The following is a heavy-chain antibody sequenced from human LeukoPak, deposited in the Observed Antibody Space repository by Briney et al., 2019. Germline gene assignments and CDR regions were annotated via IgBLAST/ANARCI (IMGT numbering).Heavy chain of an antibody. V-gene: IGHV3-21*01. Sequence: GGSPRLSCAASGFTFSSYAMSWVRQAPGKGLEWVSSISSSSSYIYYADSVKGRFTISRDNAKNSLYLQMNSLRAEDTAVYYCARGGQGAAMADGMDVWGQGTTVTVSS. J-gene: IGHJ6*02. D-gene: IGHD3-16*01. CDR2: ISSSSSYI. CDR1: GFTFSSYA. CDR3: ARGGQGAAMADGMDV.